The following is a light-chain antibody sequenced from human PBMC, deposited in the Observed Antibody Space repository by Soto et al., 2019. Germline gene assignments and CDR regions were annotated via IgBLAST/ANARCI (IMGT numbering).Light chain of an antibody. CDR3: SSFTYSSTWV. CDR2: VVS. Sequence: QSALTQPASVSGSPGQSITISCTGTSSDVGAYNRVSWSQQHPGEVPKLIIYVVSKRPSGVSNRFSGSRSGNTASLTISGLQPEDEADYYCSSFTYSSTWVFGGGTKVTVL. J-gene: IGLJ3*02. V-gene: IGLV2-14*01. CDR1: SSDVGAYNR.